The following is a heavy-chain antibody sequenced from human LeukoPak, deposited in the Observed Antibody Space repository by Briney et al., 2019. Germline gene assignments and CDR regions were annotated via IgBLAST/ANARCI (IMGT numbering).Heavy chain of an antibody. V-gene: IGHV1-69*04. Sequence: GASVKVSCKASGGTFSSYAISWVRQAPGQGLEWMGRIIPILGIANYAQKFQGRVTITADKSTSTAYMELSSLRSEDTAVYYCARDSGSYYNEFPYYFDYWGQGTLVTVSS. CDR2: IIPILGIA. CDR3: ARDSGSYYNEFPYYFDY. J-gene: IGHJ4*02. D-gene: IGHD3-10*01. CDR1: GGTFSSYA.